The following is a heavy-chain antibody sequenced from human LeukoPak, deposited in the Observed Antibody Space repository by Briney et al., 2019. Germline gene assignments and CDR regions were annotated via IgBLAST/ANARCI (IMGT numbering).Heavy chain of an antibody. CDR2: IYYSGST. Sequence: SETLSLTCTVSGGSISSSSYYWGWIRQPPGKGLEWSGSIYYSGSTYYNPSLKSRVTISVDTSKNQFSLKLSSVTAADTAVYYCARDGLHYYDSSGYPDYWGQGTLVTVSS. D-gene: IGHD3-22*01. V-gene: IGHV4-39*07. CDR3: ARDGLHYYDSSGYPDY. J-gene: IGHJ4*02. CDR1: GGSISSSSYY.